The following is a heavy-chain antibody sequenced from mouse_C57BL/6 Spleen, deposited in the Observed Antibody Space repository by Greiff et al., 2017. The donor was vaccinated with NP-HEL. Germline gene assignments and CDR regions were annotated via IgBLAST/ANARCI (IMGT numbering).Heavy chain of an antibody. J-gene: IGHJ3*01. CDR3: TRTYYYGSPFAY. CDR1: GYTFTDYE. Sequence: QVQLQQSGAELVRPGASVTLSCKASGYTFTDYEMHWVKQTPVHGLEWIGAIDPETGGTAYNQKFKGKAILTADKSSSTAYMELRSLTSEDSAVYYCTRTYYYGSPFAYWGQGTLVTVSA. D-gene: IGHD1-1*01. CDR2: IDPETGGT. V-gene: IGHV1-15*01.